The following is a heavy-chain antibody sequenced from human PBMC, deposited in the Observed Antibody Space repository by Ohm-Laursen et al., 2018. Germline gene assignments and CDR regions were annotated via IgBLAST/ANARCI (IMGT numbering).Heavy chain of an antibody. CDR3: ARDVAHGGYGFGMDV. D-gene: IGHD5-12*01. CDR2: IKQDGGEK. CDR1: GFTVSTNY. J-gene: IGHJ6*02. Sequence: SLRLSCAASGFTVSTNYMSWVRQTPGKGLEWVANIKQDGGEKNFADSVKGRFTISRDNAKNSLYLQMNSLRAEDTAVYYCARDVAHGGYGFGMDVWGQGTTVTVSS. V-gene: IGHV3-7*01.